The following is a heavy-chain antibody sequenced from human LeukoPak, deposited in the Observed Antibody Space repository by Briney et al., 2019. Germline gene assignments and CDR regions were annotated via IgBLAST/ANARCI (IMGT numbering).Heavy chain of an antibody. J-gene: IGHJ4*02. CDR1: GFTFSSYG. V-gene: IGHV3-30*18. Sequence: PGRFLRLSCAASGFTFSSYGMHWVRQAPGKGLEWVAVISYDGSNKYYADSVKGRFTISRDNSKNTLYLQMNSLRAEDTAVYYCANTAIAAAGTETFDYWGQGTLVTVSS. CDR2: ISYDGSNK. D-gene: IGHD6-13*01. CDR3: ANTAIAAAGTETFDY.